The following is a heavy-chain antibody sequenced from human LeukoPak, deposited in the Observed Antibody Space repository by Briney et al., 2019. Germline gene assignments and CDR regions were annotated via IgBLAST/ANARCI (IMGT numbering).Heavy chain of an antibody. CDR3: ARLTMVRGVITQNFDY. D-gene: IGHD3-10*01. CDR2: IYYSGST. CDR1: GGSISSSSYY. J-gene: IGHJ4*02. V-gene: IGHV4-39*01. Sequence: SETLSLTCTVSGGSISSSSYYWGWIRQPPGKGLEWIGSIYYSGSTYYNPSLKSRVTISVDTSKNQFSLKLSSVTAADTAVYYCARLTMVRGVITQNFDYWGQGTLVTVSP.